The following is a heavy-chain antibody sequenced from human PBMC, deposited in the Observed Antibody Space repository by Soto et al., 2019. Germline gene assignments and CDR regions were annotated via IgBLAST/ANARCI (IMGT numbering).Heavy chain of an antibody. V-gene: IGHV3-30*18. J-gene: IGHJ4*02. CDR3: AKDVGVSGFDY. Sequence: PGGFLRLSCAASGFTFSSYGMHWVRQAPGKGLEWVAVISYDGSNKYYADSVKGRFTISRDKSKSTLYLQMNSLRAEDTAAYYCAKDVGVSGFDYWGQGTLVNVSS. CDR1: GFTFSSYG. CDR2: ISYDGSNK. D-gene: IGHD2-15*01.